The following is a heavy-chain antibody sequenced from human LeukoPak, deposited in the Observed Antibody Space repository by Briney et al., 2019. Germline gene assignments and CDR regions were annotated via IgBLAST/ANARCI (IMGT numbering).Heavy chain of an antibody. CDR3: ARGLGLGSYYYDSSGYEVEFDY. CDR1: GGSISGHY. CDR2: IYYSGST. V-gene: IGHV4-59*11. D-gene: IGHD3-22*01. J-gene: IGHJ4*02. Sequence: SETLSLTCTVSGGSISGHYWSWIRQPPGKGLEWIGYIYYSGSTNYNPSLKSRVTISVDTSKNQFSLKLSSVTAADTAVYYCARGLGLGSYYYDSSGYEVEFDYWGQGTLVTISS.